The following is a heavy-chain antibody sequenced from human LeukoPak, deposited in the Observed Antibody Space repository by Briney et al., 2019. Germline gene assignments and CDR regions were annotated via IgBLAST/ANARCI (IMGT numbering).Heavy chain of an antibody. V-gene: IGHV4-39*07. J-gene: IGHJ4*02. CDR1: GGSISSSSYY. Sequence: SETLSLTCTVSGGSISSSSYYWGWIRQPPGKGLEWIGSIYYSGSTYYNPSLKSRVTISVDTSKNQFSLKLSSVTAADTAVYYCARGRGYFDYWGQGTLVTVSS. CDR2: IYYSGST. CDR3: ARGRGYFDY.